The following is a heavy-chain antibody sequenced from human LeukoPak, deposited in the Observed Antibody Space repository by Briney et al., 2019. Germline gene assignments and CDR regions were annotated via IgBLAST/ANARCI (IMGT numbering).Heavy chain of an antibody. D-gene: IGHD5-12*01. CDR1: GFTVSSNY. J-gene: IGHJ4*02. Sequence: GGSLRLSCAASGFTVSSNYMSWVRQAPGKGLEWVSVIYSGGSTYYADSVKGRFTISRDNSKNTLYLQMNSLRAEDTAVYYCARGHIVATIPFDYWGQGTLVTVSS. V-gene: IGHV3-53*01. CDR3: ARGHIVATIPFDY. CDR2: IYSGGST.